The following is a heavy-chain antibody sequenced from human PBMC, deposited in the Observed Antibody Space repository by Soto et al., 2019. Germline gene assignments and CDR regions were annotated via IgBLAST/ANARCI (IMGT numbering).Heavy chain of an antibody. D-gene: IGHD3-10*01. CDR3: ARSWFGELRFYYYGMDV. Sequence: EASVKVSCKASGYTFTGYYMHWVRQAPGQGLEWMGWINPNNGGTNYAQKFQGWVTMTTDTSTSTAYMELRSLRSDDTAVYYCARSWFGELRFYYYGMDVWGQGTTVTVSS. CDR2: INPNNGGT. J-gene: IGHJ6*02. V-gene: IGHV1-2*04. CDR1: GYTFTGYY.